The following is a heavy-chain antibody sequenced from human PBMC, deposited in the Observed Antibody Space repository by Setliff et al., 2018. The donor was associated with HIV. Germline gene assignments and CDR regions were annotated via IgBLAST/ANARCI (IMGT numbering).Heavy chain of an antibody. CDR3: ASSSPTTYYYGSGSPPLDY. CDR1: GYIFTTFG. J-gene: IGHJ4*02. D-gene: IGHD3-10*01. Sequence: ASVKVSCKASGYIFTTFGITWVRQAPGQGLEWMGWISAHYGSTKYAQTLQGRVTMTTDTSTNTAYMELRSLRSDDTAVYYCASSSPTTYYYGSGSPPLDYWGQGTLVTVSS. V-gene: IGHV1-18*01. CDR2: ISAHYGST.